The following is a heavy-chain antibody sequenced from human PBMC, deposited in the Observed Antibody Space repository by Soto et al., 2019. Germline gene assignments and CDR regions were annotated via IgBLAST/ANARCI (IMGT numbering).Heavy chain of an antibody. J-gene: IGHJ4*02. Sequence: ASVKVSCKASGYTFTTYGMSGVRQAPGQGLEWMGWMSAYSGDTRYAQKFQGRVIMTTDTSTSTAYMDLGSLGSDDTSMYYCTREVENTSGIISFGYWGQGSLVTVSS. D-gene: IGHD1-26*01. CDR1: GYTFTTYG. CDR2: MSAYSGDT. V-gene: IGHV1-18*04. CDR3: TREVENTSGIISFGY.